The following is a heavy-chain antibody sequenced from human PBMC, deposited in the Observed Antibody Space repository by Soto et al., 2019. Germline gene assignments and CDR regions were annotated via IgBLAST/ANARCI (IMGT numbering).Heavy chain of an antibody. CDR1: GGSISSGNW. Sequence: QVQLQESGPGLVRPSGTLSLTCAVSGGSISSGNWWSWVRQPPGKGLEWIGEIYHDGSTTNYNPSLKSRVTISLDKSKNQFSLKLSSVTAADTAVFYCARDGFPPKSPFLRNSGMDVWGQGTTVTVSS. CDR2: IYHDGSTT. V-gene: IGHV4-4*02. D-gene: IGHD5-12*01. CDR3: ARDGFPPKSPFLRNSGMDV. J-gene: IGHJ6*02.